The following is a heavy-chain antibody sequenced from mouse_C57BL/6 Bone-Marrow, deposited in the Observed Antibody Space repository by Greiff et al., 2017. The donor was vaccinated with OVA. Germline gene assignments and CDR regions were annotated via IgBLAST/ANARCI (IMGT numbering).Heavy chain of an antibody. CDR1: GYTFTSYW. D-gene: IGHD1-1*01. V-gene: IGHV1-69*01. Sequence: QVQLQQPGAELVMPGASVKLSCKASGYTFTSYWMHWVKQRPGQGLEWIGEIDPSDSYTNYNQKFKGKSTLTVDKSSSTAYMQLSSLTSEDSAVYDGARFYYGSSRWFAYWGQGTLVTVSA. CDR2: IDPSDSYT. J-gene: IGHJ3*01. CDR3: ARFYYGSSRWFAY.